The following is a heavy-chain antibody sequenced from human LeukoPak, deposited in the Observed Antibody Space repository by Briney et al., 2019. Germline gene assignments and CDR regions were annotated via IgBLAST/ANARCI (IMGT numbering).Heavy chain of an antibody. CDR2: LKSQRDGGTT. V-gene: IGHV3-15*01. CDR1: GYTFINHW. J-gene: IGHJ4*02. CDR3: AAGPEPAAMVFDF. Sequence: GGSLRLSCVVSGYTFINHWMSWVRQAPGKGLEWVGRLKSQRDGGTTDYAAPVGGRFTISRDDSKNTLYLHMDSLKTDDTAVYFCAAGPEPAAMVFDFWGQGTLVTVSS. D-gene: IGHD2-2*01.